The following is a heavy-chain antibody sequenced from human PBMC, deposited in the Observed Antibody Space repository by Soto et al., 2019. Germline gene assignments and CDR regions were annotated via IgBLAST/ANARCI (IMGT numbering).Heavy chain of an antibody. J-gene: IGHJ4*02. CDR1: GFTFSSYA. CDR2: ISYDGSNK. V-gene: IGHV3-30-3*01. CDR3: ARGGEWLDVSLYTEFDY. Sequence: GGSLRLSCAASGFTFSSYAMHWVRQAPGKGLEWVAVISYDGSNKYYADSVKGRFTISRDNSKNTLYLQMNSLRAEDTAVYYCARGGEWLDVSLYTEFDYWGQGTLVTVSS. D-gene: IGHD3-16*01.